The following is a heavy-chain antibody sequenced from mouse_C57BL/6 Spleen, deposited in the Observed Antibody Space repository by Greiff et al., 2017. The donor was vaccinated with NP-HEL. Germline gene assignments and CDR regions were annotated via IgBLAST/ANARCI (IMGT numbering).Heavy chain of an antibody. Sequence: QVQLQQPGAELVKPGASVKISCKASGYAFSSYWMNWVKQRPGKGLEWIGQIYPGDGDTNYNGKFKGKATLTADKSSSTAYMQLSSLTSEDSAVYFCARRGSYDGYFDVWGTGTTVTVSS. CDR2: IYPGDGDT. CDR3: ARRGSYDGYFDV. J-gene: IGHJ1*03. V-gene: IGHV1-80*01. D-gene: IGHD2-12*01. CDR1: GYAFSSYW.